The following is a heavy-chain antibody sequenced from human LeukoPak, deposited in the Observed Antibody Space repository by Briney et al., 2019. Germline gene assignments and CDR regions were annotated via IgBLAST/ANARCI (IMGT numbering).Heavy chain of an antibody. J-gene: IGHJ4*02. D-gene: IGHD4-17*01. CDR1: GYNFYNYW. CDR2: IYPDDSDT. CDR3: ARQHDYGDYDY. Sequence: GFLKISCRGSGYNFYNYWIRLGGQMPGKSLEWVGIIYPDDSDTRYSPSFQGQVTFSANKSISTAYLQWSSLKASDTAMYYCARQHDYGDYDYWGQGTLVTVSS. V-gene: IGHV5-51*01.